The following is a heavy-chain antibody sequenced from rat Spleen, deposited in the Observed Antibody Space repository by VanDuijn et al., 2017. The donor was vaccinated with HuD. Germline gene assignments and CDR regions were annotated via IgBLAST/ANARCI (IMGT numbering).Heavy chain of an antibody. CDR3: ARRRYYYKVPGWYFDL. CDR2: ISYDGSRT. D-gene: IGHD1-1*01. V-gene: IGHV5-29*01. Sequence: EVQLVESDGGLVQPGRSLELSCTASGFLFSDYYMAWVRQAPTTGLEWLATISYDGSRTYYRDSVKGRFTISRNNAKGTLYLQMDSLRTEDTAIYYCARRRYYYKVPGWYFDLWGPGTMVTVSS. CDR1: GFLFSDYY. J-gene: IGHJ1*01.